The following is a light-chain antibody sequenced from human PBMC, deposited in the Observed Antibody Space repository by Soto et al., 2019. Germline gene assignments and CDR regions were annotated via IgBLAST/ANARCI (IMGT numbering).Light chain of an antibody. CDR2: EVS. V-gene: IGLV2-8*01. J-gene: IGLJ1*01. CDR3: SSYAGSDNYV. CDR1: SSDVGGYNF. Sequence: QSVLTQPPSASGSPGQSVTISCTGTSSDVGGYNFVSWYQQYPGKAPKLMIYEVSKRPSGVPDRFSGSKSGNTASLTVSGLQAEDEADNYCSSYAGSDNYVFGTGTKVTVL.